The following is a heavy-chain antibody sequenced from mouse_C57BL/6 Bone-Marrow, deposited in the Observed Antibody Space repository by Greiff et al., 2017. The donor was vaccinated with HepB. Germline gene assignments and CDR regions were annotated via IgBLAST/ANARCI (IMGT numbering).Heavy chain of an antibody. V-gene: IGHV2-6*01. CDR2: IWGVGSI. CDR3: ASLTGTDAMDY. CDR1: GFSLTSYG. Sequence: LQESGPGLVAPPQSLSITCTVSGFSLTSYGVDWVRQSPGKGLEWLGVIWGVGSINYNSALKSRLSISKDNSKSQVFLKMNSLQTDDTAMYYCASLTGTDAMDYWGQGTSVTVSS. J-gene: IGHJ4*01. D-gene: IGHD4-1*01.